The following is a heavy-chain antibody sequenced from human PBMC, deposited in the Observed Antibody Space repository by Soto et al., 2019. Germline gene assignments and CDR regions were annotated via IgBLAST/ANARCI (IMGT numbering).Heavy chain of an antibody. D-gene: IGHD5-18*01. V-gene: IGHV3-48*01. CDR1: GFTFSSYS. J-gene: IGHJ4*02. Sequence: EVQLVASGGGLVQPGGSLRLSCAASGFTFSSYSMNWVRQAPGKGLEWVSYISSSSSTIYYADSVKGRFTISRDNAKNSLYLQMNRLRAEDTAVYYCARDSGYSYGPFDYWGQGTLVTVSS. CDR2: ISSSSSTI. CDR3: ARDSGYSYGPFDY.